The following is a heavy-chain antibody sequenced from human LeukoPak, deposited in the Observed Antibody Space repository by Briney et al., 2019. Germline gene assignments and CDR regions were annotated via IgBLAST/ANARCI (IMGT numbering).Heavy chain of an antibody. CDR1: GFTFSSYA. J-gene: IGHJ4*02. Sequence: QSGGSLRLSCAASGFTFSSYAMSWVRQAPGKGLEWVSAISGSGGSTYYADSVKGRFTISRDNAKNSLYLQMNSLRAEDTAVYYCARADRPAIYYGSGSPALGYWGQGTLVTVSS. CDR2: ISGSGGST. V-gene: IGHV3-23*01. CDR3: ARADRPAIYYGSGSPALGY. D-gene: IGHD3-10*01.